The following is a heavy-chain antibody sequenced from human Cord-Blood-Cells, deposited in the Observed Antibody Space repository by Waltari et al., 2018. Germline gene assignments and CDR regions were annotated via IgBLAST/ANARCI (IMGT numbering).Heavy chain of an antibody. CDR2: IGAYNGNT. V-gene: IGHV1-18*04. CDR1: GYTFTSYG. Sequence: QVQLVQSGAEVKKPGASVKVSCKASGYTFTSYGISWVRQAPGQGREWMGWIGAYNGNTNYAQKLQGRVTMTTDTSTSTAYMELRSLRSDDTAVYYCARNYLDQLGRGGFAFDIWGQGTMVTVSS. CDR3: ARNYLDQLGRGGFAFDI. J-gene: IGHJ3*02. D-gene: IGHD7-27*01.